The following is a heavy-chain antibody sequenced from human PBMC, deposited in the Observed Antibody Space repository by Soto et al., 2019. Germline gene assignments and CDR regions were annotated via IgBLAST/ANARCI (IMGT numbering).Heavy chain of an antibody. CDR3: ATGLVRGVYFDY. CDR2: FDPEDGET. CDR1: GYTLTELS. J-gene: IGHJ4*02. V-gene: IGHV1-24*01. D-gene: IGHD3-10*01. Sequence: ASVKVSCKVSGYTLTELSMHWVRQARGKGLEWMGGFDPEDGETIYAQKFQGRVTMTEDTSTDTAYMELSSLRSEDTAVYYCATGLVRGVYFDYWGQGTLVTVSS.